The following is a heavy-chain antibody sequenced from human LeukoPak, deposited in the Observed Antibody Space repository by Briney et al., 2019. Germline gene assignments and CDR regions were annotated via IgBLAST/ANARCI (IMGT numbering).Heavy chain of an antibody. V-gene: IGHV3-23*01. CDR2: ISGTGGST. CDR1: GGSISSYY. D-gene: IGHD1-1*01. J-gene: IGHJ4*02. Sequence: AETLSLTCTVSGGSISSYYWSWIRQPPGKGLEWVSSISGTGGSTYYADSVKGRFTISRDNSNNTLFLQMNSLRAEDTAVYYCAKVRTGHYFDYWGQGTLVTVSS. CDR3: AKVRTGHYFDY.